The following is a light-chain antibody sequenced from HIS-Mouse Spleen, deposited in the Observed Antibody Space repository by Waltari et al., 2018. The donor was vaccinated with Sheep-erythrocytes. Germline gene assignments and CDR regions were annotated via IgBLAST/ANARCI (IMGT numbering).Light chain of an antibody. Sequence: SSELTQPPSVSVSPGQTARITCPAATLPKKYAHWYQQKSGQAPVLVIYEDSKRPSGIPERFSGSSSGTMATLTISGAQVEDEADYYCYSTDSSGNHRVFGGGTKLTVL. J-gene: IGLJ2*01. V-gene: IGLV3-10*01. CDR3: YSTDSSGNHRV. CDR2: EDS. CDR1: TLPKKY.